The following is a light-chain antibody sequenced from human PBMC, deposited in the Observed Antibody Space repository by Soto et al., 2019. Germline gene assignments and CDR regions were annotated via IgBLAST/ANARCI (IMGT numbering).Light chain of an antibody. V-gene: IGKV1-39*01. CDR3: QQSFRTPHT. CDR1: QGIRND. CDR2: GTS. J-gene: IGKJ3*01. Sequence: DIQMTQSPSSLPASVGDRVTITSRASQGIRNDLGWYQQKPGKAPKLLIYGTSTLQSGVPSGFSGSGSGTDFTLTISNLQPEDLATYYCQQSFRTPHTFGPGTKVDIK.